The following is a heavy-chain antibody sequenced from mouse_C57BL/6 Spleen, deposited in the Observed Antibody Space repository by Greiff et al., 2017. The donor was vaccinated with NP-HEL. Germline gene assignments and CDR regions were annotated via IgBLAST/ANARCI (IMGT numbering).Heavy chain of an antibody. Sequence: QVQLQQSGAELVRPGASVTLSCKASGYTFTDYEMHWVKQTPVQGLEWIGAIDPETGGTAYNQKFKGKAILTADKSSSTAYMELRSLTSEDSAVYYCFRGFAYWGQGTLVTVSA. CDR1: GYTFTDYE. CDR2: IDPETGGT. CDR3: FRGFAY. J-gene: IGHJ3*01. V-gene: IGHV1-15*01.